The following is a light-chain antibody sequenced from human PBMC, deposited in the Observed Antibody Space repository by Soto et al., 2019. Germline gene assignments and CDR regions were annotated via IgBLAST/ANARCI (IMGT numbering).Light chain of an antibody. CDR1: SSDVGSSNL. J-gene: IGLJ3*02. V-gene: IGLV2-23*01. CDR2: EGS. CDR3: CSYAGSSIWV. Sequence: QSALTQPASVSGSPGQSITISCTGTSSDVGSSNLVSWYQQHPGKAPKLMIYEGSKRPSGVSNRFSGSKSGNTASLTISGLQAEDEADYYCCSYAGSSIWVFGGGTKVTVL.